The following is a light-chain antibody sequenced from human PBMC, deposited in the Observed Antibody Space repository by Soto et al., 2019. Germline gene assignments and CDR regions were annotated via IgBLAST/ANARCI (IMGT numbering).Light chain of an antibody. Sequence: EIVMTKSPATLSVSPGERATLSFRASQSVSSNLAWYQQKPGQAPRLLIYGASTRATGIPARFSGSGSGTDSTLTIGSLRSEDFAVYYCQQYNNWPFTFGPGTKVDIK. V-gene: IGKV3-15*01. CDR3: QQYNNWPFT. CDR1: QSVSSN. J-gene: IGKJ3*01. CDR2: GAS.